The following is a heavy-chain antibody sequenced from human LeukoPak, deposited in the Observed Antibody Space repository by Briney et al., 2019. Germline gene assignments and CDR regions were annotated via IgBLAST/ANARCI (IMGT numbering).Heavy chain of an antibody. D-gene: IGHD2-2*01. Sequence: AAVTVTLSASGYTFTSYGISRVRQAPGQGLEWMGWISAYYGNTNYAHKLQGRVTRTTDTSTSTAYMELRSLRSDATAVYYCARGGPRYCSSTSCMHPLECCGGGTVVSVSS. CDR1: GYTFTSYG. CDR2: ISAYYGNT. J-gene: IGHJ4*02. V-gene: IGHV1-18*01. CDR3: ARGGPRYCSSTSCMHPLEC.